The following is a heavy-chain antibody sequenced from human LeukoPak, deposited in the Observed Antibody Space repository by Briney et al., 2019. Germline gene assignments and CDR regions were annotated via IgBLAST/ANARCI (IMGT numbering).Heavy chain of an antibody. Sequence: SETLSLTCAVYGGSFSGYYWSWIRQPPGKGLEWIGEINHSGSTNYNPSLKSRVTISVDTSKNQFSLKLTSVTAADTAVYYCARQYRTGSTTAFTDYWGQGTLVTVSS. CDR2: INHSGST. V-gene: IGHV4-34*01. CDR1: GGSFSGYY. D-gene: IGHD4-11*01. J-gene: IGHJ4*02. CDR3: ARQYRTGSTTAFTDY.